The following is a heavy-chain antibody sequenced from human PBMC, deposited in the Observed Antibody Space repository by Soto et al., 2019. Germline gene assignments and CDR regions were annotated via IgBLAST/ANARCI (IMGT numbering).Heavy chain of an antibody. CDR1: GGSISSYY. CDR2: IYYSGST. J-gene: IGHJ4*02. D-gene: IGHD3-22*01. CDR3: ARYLTYDRSGYYDYFDY. V-gene: IGHV4-59*01. Sequence: LSLTCTVSGGSISSYYWSWIRQPPGKGLEWIGYIYYSGSTNYNPSLKSRVTISVDTSKDQFSLKLSSVTAADTAVYYCARYLTYDRSGYYDYFDYWGQGTLVTVSS.